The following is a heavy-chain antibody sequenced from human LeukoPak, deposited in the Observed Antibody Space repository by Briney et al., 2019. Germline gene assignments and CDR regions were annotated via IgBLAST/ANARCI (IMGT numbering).Heavy chain of an antibody. J-gene: IGHJ4*02. V-gene: IGHV3-9*01. Sequence: GGSLRLSCAASGFSFDTYAMSWVRQAPGKGLEWVSGISWNSGSIGYADSVKGRFTISRDNAKNSLYLQMNSLRAEDTALYYCAKDKQQLDVFDYWGQGTLVTVSS. D-gene: IGHD6-13*01. CDR3: AKDKQQLDVFDY. CDR1: GFSFDTYA. CDR2: ISWNSGSI.